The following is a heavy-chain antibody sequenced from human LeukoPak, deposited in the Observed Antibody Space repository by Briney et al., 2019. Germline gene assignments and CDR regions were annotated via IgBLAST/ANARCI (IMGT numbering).Heavy chain of an antibody. J-gene: IGHJ4*02. Sequence: GGSLRLSCVASGFTFSSYSMNWVRQAPGKGLEWVSSISSSSSYIYYADSVKGRFTISRDNAKNSLYLQMNSLRAEDTAVYYCARDKRFEGDGFDYWGQGTLVTVSS. CDR3: ARDKRFEGDGFDY. V-gene: IGHV3-21*01. CDR1: GFTFSSYS. D-gene: IGHD3-3*01. CDR2: ISSSSSYI.